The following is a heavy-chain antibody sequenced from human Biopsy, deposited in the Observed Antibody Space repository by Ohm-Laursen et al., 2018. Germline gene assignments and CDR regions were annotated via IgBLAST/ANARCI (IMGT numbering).Heavy chain of an antibody. CDR3: GRREVVITHDAFDT. D-gene: IGHD3-22*01. V-gene: IGHV4-59*08. Sequence: SDTLSLTCTVSGGSISSYYWTWIRQPPGKGLEWIGDVYYSGSTNRNPSLKSQVTILVDTSKNQFSLKLNSVTAADTADYYCGRREVVITHDAFDTWGQGTMVTVSS. J-gene: IGHJ3*02. CDR2: VYYSGST. CDR1: GGSISSYY.